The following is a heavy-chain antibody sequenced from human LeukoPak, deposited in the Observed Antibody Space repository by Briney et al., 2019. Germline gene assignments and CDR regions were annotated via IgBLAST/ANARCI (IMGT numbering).Heavy chain of an antibody. D-gene: IGHD3-22*01. CDR2: IYSGGST. CDR1: GFTVSSNY. V-gene: IGHV3-53*01. CDR3: ARLQGWYYYDSSGYYFDY. Sequence: GGSLRLSCAASGFTVSSNYMSWVRQAPGKGPEWVSVIYSGGSTSYADSLKGRFTISRDNSNNTLYLQMNSLRAEDTAVYYCARLQGWYYYDSSGYYFDYWGQGTLVTVSS. J-gene: IGHJ4*02.